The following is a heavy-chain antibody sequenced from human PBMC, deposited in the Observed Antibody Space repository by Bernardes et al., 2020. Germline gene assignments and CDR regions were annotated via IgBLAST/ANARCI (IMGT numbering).Heavy chain of an antibody. J-gene: IGHJ6*04. V-gene: IGHV3-7*01. Sequence: GGSLRLSCAVSGFSSSSHWMSWVRQAPGKGLEWVANIDQDGTEKNYVDSVKGRFTISRDNAKNSLYLQMTSLRAEDTAVYYCAREELGPWGKGTTVTVSS. CDR2: IDQDGTEK. CDR1: GFSSSSHW. D-gene: IGHD3-10*01. CDR3: AREELGP.